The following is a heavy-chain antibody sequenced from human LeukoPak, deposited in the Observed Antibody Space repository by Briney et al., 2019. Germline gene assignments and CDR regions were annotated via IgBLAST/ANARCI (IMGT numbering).Heavy chain of an antibody. CDR3: ARAAAIFSYYYYGMDV. Sequence: GGSLRLSCAASGFTFSSYSMNWVRQAPGKGLEWVSSISSSSGYIYYADSVKGRFIISRDNAKNSLYLQMNSLRAEDTAVYYCARAAAIFSYYYYGMDVWGQGTTVTVSS. CDR2: ISSSSGYI. J-gene: IGHJ6*02. CDR1: GFTFSSYS. D-gene: IGHD2-2*02. V-gene: IGHV3-21*01.